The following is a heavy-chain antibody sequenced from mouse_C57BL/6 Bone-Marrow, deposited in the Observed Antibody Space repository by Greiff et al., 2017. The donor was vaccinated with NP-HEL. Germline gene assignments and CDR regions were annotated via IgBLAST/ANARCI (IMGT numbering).Heavy chain of an antibody. Sequence: EVHLVESGGGLVQPGGSLKLSCAASGFTFSDYYMYWVRQTPEKRLEWVAYISNGGGSTYYPDTVKGRFTISRDNAKNTLYLQMSRLKSEDTAMYYCARLSIRGACFAYWGQGTLVTVSA. CDR1: GFTFSDYY. J-gene: IGHJ3*01. V-gene: IGHV5-12*01. D-gene: IGHD1-3*01. CDR3: ARLSIRGACFAY. CDR2: ISNGGGST.